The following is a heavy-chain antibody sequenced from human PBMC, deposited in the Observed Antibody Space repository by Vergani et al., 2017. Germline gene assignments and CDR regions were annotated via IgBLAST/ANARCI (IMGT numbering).Heavy chain of an antibody. CDR2: IYHSGGA. CDR3: ARASLRALVGYYYYMDV. V-gene: IGHV4-39*07. D-gene: IGHD3-16*02. CDR1: GGSITSSSDY. Sequence: QLHLQESGPGLVKPSETLSLTCTVSGGSITSSSDYWGWFRQPPGKGLEWIGNIYHSGGAYYNPSLKGRVTISVDTSKNQFSLWVNSVTAADTAVYFLARASLRALVGYYYYMDVWGKGKTVVVSS. J-gene: IGHJ6*03.